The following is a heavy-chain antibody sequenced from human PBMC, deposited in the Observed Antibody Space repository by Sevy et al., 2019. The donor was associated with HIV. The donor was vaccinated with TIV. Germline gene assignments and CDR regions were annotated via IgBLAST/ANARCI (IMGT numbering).Heavy chain of an antibody. CDR3: ATDKGGYDPFDY. Sequence: GGSLRLSCTASGFSFSTYMMNWVRQAPGKGLEWVASISYSSEYIYYADSVKGRFTISRDNAKNSLYLQMNSLRAEDTAVYYCATDKGGYDPFDYWGQGTLVTVSS. D-gene: IGHD5-12*01. CDR1: GFSFSTYM. V-gene: IGHV3-21*01. CDR2: ISYSSEYI. J-gene: IGHJ4*02.